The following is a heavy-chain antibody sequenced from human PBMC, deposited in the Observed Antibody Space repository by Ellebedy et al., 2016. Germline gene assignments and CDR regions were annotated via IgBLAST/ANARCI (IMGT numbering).Heavy chain of an antibody. J-gene: IGHJ6*02. Sequence: GGSLRLSCAASGFTFNSYDMHWVRQAPGKGLEWVAVISYDGSNKYYADSVKGRFTISRDNSKNTLYLQMNSLRADDTAVYYCARDQDSIWESYQHGMDVWGQGTTVTVSS. V-gene: IGHV3-30-3*01. CDR3: ARDQDSIWESYQHGMDV. D-gene: IGHD3-16*02. CDR1: GFTFNSYD. CDR2: ISYDGSNK.